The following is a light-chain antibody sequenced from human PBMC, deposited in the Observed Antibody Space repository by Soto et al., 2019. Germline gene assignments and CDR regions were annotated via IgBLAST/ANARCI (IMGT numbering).Light chain of an antibody. V-gene: IGKV3-11*01. J-gene: IGKJ4*01. Sequence: EIVLTQSPATLSLSPGERAVLSCRASQSVRSYLAWYQQKPGQAPRLLIYDASNKPPGIPARFTGSGSETDFTLTISSLEPEDFAVYFCQQRSVWPSTFGGGTKVEI. CDR1: QSVRSY. CDR2: DAS. CDR3: QQRSVWPST.